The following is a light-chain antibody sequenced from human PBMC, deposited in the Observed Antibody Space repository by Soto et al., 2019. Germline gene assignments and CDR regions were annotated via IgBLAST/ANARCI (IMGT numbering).Light chain of an antibody. J-gene: IGKJ5*01. CDR3: QQYNNGPPIT. V-gene: IGKV3-15*01. Sequence: EILLTQSPGTLSLSPGERATLSFRASQSVSSSYLAWYQQRPGQAPRLLIYGASTRATGIPARFSGSGSGTEFTLTISSLQSEDFAVYYCQQYNNGPPITFGQGTRLEIK. CDR2: GAS. CDR1: QSVSSSY.